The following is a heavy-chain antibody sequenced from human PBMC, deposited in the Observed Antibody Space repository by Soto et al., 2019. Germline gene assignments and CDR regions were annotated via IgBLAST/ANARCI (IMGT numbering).Heavy chain of an antibody. Sequence: GESLKISCKTSGYSFTSHWIAWVRQMPGKGLEWMGIIYPSDSDIRYRPSFQGQVTISVDKSISTTYLQWSSLKASDTATYYCARQDYSNYRGGMDVWGQGTTVTVSS. CDR2: IYPSDSDI. CDR3: ARQDYSNYRGGMDV. D-gene: IGHD2-2*01. CDR1: GYSFTSHW. J-gene: IGHJ6*02. V-gene: IGHV5-51*01.